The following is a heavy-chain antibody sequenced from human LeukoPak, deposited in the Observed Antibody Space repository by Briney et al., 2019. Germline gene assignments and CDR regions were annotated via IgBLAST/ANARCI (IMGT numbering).Heavy chain of an antibody. J-gene: IGHJ6*02. V-gene: IGHV3-23*01. Sequence: GGSLRLSCAASGFIFSSYSMSWVRQAPGKGLEWVSVITGSGGNTYYADSVKGRFTISKDNSKNTVYLQMSSVRVDDTAVYYCAKAASSSWPSYYYGMDVWGQGTTVTVSS. D-gene: IGHD6-13*01. CDR1: GFIFSSYS. CDR2: ITGSGGNT. CDR3: AKAASSSWPSYYYGMDV.